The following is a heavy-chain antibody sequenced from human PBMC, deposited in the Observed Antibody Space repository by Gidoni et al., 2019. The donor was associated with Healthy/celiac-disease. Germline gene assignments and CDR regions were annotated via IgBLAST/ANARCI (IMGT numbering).Heavy chain of an antibody. CDR3: ARVARYYDSSGYSPTGYYYYGMDV. CDR1: GGSISSGSYY. V-gene: IGHV4-61*02. CDR2: IYTSGST. Sequence: QVQLQESGPGLVKPSQTLSLTCTVSGGSISSGSYYWSWIRQPAGKGLEWIGRIYTSGSTNYNPSLKSRVTISVDTSKNQFSLKLSSVTAADTAVYYCARVARYYDSSGYSPTGYYYYGMDVWGQGTTVTVSS. J-gene: IGHJ6*02. D-gene: IGHD3-22*01.